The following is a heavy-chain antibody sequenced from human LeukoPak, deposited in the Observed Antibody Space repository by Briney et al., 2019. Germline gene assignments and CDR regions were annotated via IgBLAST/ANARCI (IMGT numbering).Heavy chain of an antibody. CDR1: GGSVSSYY. CDR3: ARGYYYGSGSYTHDY. V-gene: IGHV4-59*02. D-gene: IGHD3-10*01. Sequence: TSETLSLTCTFSGGSVSSYYWSWIRQPAGKGLEWIGYIYYSGSTNYNPSLKSRVTISVDTSKNQFSLKLSSVTAADTAVYYCARGYYYGSGSYTHDYWGQGTLVTVSS. CDR2: IYYSGST. J-gene: IGHJ4*02.